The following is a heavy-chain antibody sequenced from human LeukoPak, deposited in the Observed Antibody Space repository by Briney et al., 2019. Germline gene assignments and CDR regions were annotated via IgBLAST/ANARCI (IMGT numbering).Heavy chain of an antibody. D-gene: IGHD5-12*01. CDR3: ARGRGYSGYSDY. J-gene: IGHJ4*02. Sequence: GGSLRLSCAASGFTFSNYTMNWVRQAQGKGLEWVSSISSSSSYIYYADSVKGRFTISRDNAKNSLYLQMNSLRAEDTAVYYCARGRGYSGYSDYWGQGTLVTVSS. CDR2: ISSSSSYI. V-gene: IGHV3-21*03. CDR1: GFTFSNYT.